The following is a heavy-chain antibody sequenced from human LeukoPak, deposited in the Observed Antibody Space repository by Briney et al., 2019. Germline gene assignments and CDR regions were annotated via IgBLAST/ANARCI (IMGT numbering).Heavy chain of an antibody. D-gene: IGHD3-10*01. CDR2: ISYDGSNK. CDR1: GFTFSSYA. V-gene: IGHV3-30*04. CDR3: AGDRRYYYGSGSYLYYGMDV. Sequence: GGSLRLSCAASGFTFSSYAMHWVRQAPGKGLEWGAVISYDGSNKYYADSVKGRFTISRDNSKSTLYLQMNSLRAEDTAVYYCAGDRRYYYGSGSYLYYGMDVWGQGTTVTVSS. J-gene: IGHJ6*02.